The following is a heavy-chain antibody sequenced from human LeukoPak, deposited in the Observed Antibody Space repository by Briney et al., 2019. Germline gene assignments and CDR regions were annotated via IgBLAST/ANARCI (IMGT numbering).Heavy chain of an antibody. V-gene: IGHV3-48*03. J-gene: IGHJ4*02. CDR1: GFTFSSYE. Sequence: QPGGSLRLSCAASGFTFSSYEMNWVRQAPGKGLEWVPFITSSGTSIFYADSVKGRLTISRDNAKNSLYLQMNSLRAEDTAVYYCARSTTTSLFDYWGQGTLVSVPS. D-gene: IGHD1-1*01. CDR2: ITSSGTSI. CDR3: ARSTTTSLFDY.